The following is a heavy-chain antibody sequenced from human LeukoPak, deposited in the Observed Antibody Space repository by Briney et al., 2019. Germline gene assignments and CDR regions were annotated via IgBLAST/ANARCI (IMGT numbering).Heavy chain of an antibody. CDR1: GGPMSSHY. V-gene: IGHV4-59*08. D-gene: IGHD6-19*01. CDR3: ARGGWYQDY. CDR2: IYYSGGT. Sequence: PSETLSLTCTVSGGPMSSHYWSWFRQPPGKGLEHIGYIYYSGGTTYNASLKSRLTISVDTSKNQFSLKLSSVTAADTAVYYCARGGWYQDYWGQGTPVTVSS. J-gene: IGHJ4*02.